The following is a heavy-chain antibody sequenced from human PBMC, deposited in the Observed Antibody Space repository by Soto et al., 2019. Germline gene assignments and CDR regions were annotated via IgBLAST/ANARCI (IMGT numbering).Heavy chain of an antibody. CDR3: AGARDTENGMDV. CDR1: GGTFSSYA. J-gene: IGHJ6*02. CDR2: IIPIFGTA. D-gene: IGHD5-18*01. V-gene: IGHV1-69*13. Sequence: SVKVSCKASGGTFSSYAISWVRQAPGQGLEWMGGIIPIFGTANYAQKFQGRVTITADESTSTAYMELSSLRSEDTAVYYCAGARDTENGMDVWGQGTTVTVSS.